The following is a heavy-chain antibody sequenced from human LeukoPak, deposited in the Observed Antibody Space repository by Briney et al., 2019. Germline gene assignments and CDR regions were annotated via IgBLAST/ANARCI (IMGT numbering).Heavy chain of an antibody. V-gene: IGHV1-69*13. CDR2: IIPIFGTA. J-gene: IGHJ6*02. CDR3: AREMVAATQYYYYYYGMDV. CDR1: GGTFSSYA. Sequence: ASVKVSCKASGGTFSSYAISWVRQAPGQGLEWMGGIIPIFGTANYAQKFQGRVTITADESTSTAYMELSSLRSEDTAVYYCAREMVAATQYYYYYYGMDVWGQGTTVTASS. D-gene: IGHD2-15*01.